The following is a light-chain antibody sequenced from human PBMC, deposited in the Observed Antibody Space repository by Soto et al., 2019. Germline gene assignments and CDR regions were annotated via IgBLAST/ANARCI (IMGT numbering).Light chain of an antibody. CDR2: KAS. V-gene: IGKV1-5*03. Sequence: DIQMTQSPSTLSASVGDRVTLTCLASQSIDSWLAWYKQKPGKAPKLLRYKASSLESGVPSRFSGSGSETEFTLTISSLKPDDFETYYCQHYKSYPWTFGQGTKVDI. CDR3: QHYKSYPWT. CDR1: QSIDSW. J-gene: IGKJ1*01.